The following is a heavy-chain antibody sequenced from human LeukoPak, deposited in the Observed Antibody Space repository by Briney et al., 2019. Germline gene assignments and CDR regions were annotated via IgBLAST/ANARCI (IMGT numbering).Heavy chain of an antibody. CDR2: INPSGGST. Sequence: ASVKVSCKASGYTFTSYYMHWVRQAPGQGLEWMGIINPSGGSTSYAQKFQGRVTMTRDTSTSTVYMELSSLRSEDTAVYYCARDNYDFWSGYYYYFDYWGQGTLVTVSS. D-gene: IGHD3-3*01. J-gene: IGHJ4*02. CDR3: ARDNYDFWSGYYYYFDY. CDR1: GYTFTSYY. V-gene: IGHV1-46*01.